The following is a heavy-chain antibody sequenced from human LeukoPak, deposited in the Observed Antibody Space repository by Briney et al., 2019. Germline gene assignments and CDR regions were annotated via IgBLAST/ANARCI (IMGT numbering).Heavy chain of an antibody. CDR2: IYTSGST. CDR3: ATLPDYGDPTARGAFDI. D-gene: IGHD4-17*01. V-gene: IGHV4-4*07. Sequence: TSSETLSLTCTVSSDSFSDYSWSWIRQPAGKGLEWIGRIYTSGSTNYNPSLKSRVTISVDKSKNQFSLKLSSVTAADTAVYYCATLPDYGDPTARGAFDIWGQGTMVTVSS. J-gene: IGHJ3*02. CDR1: SDSFSDYS.